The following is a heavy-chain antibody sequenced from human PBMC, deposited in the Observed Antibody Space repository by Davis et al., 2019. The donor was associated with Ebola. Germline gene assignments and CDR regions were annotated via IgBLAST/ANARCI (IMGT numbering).Heavy chain of an antibody. CDR1: GFIFSSYV. CDR3: ARHGYGDSHFDY. CDR2: LGTAADT. J-gene: IGHJ4*02. V-gene: IGHV3-23*01. D-gene: IGHD4-17*01. Sequence: GESLKISCAASGFIFSSYVMNWVRQAPGKGLEWVSTLGTAADTYYADSVKGRFTISRDNSKNTLYLQMNSLRAEDTAVYYCARHGYGDSHFDYWGQGTLVTVSS.